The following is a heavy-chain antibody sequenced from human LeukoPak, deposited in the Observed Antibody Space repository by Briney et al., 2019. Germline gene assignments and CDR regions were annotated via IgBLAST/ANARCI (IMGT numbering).Heavy chain of an antibody. J-gene: IGHJ4*02. CDR3: AGITMVRGVTTFDY. CDR2: IYYSGST. V-gene: IGHV4-31*03. CDR1: GGSISSGGYS. D-gene: IGHD3-10*01. Sequence: SQTLSLTCTVSGGSISSGGYSWSWIRQHPGKGLEWIGYIYYSGSTYYNPSLKSRVTISVDTSKNQFSLKLSSVTAADTAVYYCAGITMVRGVTTFDYWGQGTLVTVSS.